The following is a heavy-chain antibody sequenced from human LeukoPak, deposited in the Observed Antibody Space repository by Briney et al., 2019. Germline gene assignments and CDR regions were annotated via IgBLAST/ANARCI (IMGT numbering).Heavy chain of an antibody. CDR3: AKAEGYDILTGLDY. Sequence: GGSLRLSCATSGFTFSSYAMSWVRQAPGKGLEWVSGIGPSGGSTYYADSVKGRFTISRDNSKNTLYLQMNSLRTEDTAVYYCAKAEGYDILTGLDYWGQGTLVTVSS. V-gene: IGHV3-23*01. CDR2: IGPSGGST. D-gene: IGHD3-9*01. J-gene: IGHJ4*02. CDR1: GFTFSSYA.